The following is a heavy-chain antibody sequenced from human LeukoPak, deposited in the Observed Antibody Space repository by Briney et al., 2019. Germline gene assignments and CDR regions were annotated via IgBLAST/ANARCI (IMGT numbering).Heavy chain of an antibody. CDR3: AKDRFSCGGSCEHLDY. CDR1: GFTFSSYW. V-gene: IGHV3-74*01. J-gene: IGHJ4*02. Sequence: LTGGSLRLSCAASGFTFSSYWMYWVRQAPGKGLVWVSRFNTDGSSAAYADSVKGRFTISRDNAKNTLYLQMSGLGAEDTAVYYCAKDRFSCGGSCEHLDYWGQGTLVTVSS. D-gene: IGHD2-15*01. CDR2: FNTDGSSA.